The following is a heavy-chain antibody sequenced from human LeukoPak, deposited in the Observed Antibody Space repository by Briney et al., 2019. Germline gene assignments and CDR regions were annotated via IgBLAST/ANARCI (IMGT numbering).Heavy chain of an antibody. CDR3: AKEGYCSSTSCPTRFDY. CDR1: GFTFSSYA. V-gene: IGHV3-23*01. J-gene: IGHJ4*02. Sequence: PGGSLRLSCAASGFTFSSYAMSWVRRAPGKGLEWVSAISGSGGSTYYADSVKGRFTISRDNSKNTLYLQMNSLRAEDTAVYYCAKEGYCSSTSCPTRFDYWGQGTLVTVSS. CDR2: ISGSGGST. D-gene: IGHD2-2*01.